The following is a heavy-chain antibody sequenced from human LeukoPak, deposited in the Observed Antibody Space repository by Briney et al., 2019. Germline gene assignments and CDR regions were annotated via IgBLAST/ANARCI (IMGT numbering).Heavy chain of an antibody. CDR1: GFTFSSYG. J-gene: IGHJ4*02. CDR3: ARGGRYCSSSSCHLGDY. CDR2: ISYDGSNK. Sequence: SGGSLRLSCAASGFTFSSYGMHWVRQAPGKGLEWVAVISYDGSNKYYADSVKGRFTISRDNSKNTLYLQMNSLRAEDTAVYYCARGGRYCSSSSCHLGDYWGQGTLVTVSS. D-gene: IGHD2-2*01. V-gene: IGHV3-30*03.